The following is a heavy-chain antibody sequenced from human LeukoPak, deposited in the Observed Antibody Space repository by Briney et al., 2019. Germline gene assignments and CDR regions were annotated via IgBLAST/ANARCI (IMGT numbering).Heavy chain of an antibody. J-gene: IGHJ6*03. V-gene: IGHV3-30*02. CDR3: AKTRGYCSGGTCSSMDV. CDR2: TRYDGSNK. Sequence: VGSLRLSCAASGFTFSSYGMHWVRQAPGKGLEWVAFTRYDGSNKDYADSVKGRFTISIDNSKNTLYLQLNSLRGEDTAVYYCAKTRGYCSGGTCSSMDVWGKGTTVTVSS. CDR1: GFTFSSYG. D-gene: IGHD2-15*01.